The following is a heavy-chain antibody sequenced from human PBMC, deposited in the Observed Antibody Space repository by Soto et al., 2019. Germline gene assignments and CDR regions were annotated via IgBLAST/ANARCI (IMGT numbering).Heavy chain of an antibody. CDR2: ISSDDNT. Sequence: EVQLVESGGGLVQPGGSLRLSCAASGFSVSSLYMTWVRQAPGKGLQWVEVISSDDNTYYADSVKGRFTISRDTSRNTLYIDMNSLRAADKAVYYCARDTFGGAYDFLHGGQGTLVTVS. V-gene: IGHV3-66*01. J-gene: IGHJ4*02. D-gene: IGHD3-3*01. CDR3: ARDTFGGAYDFLH. CDR1: GFSVSSLY.